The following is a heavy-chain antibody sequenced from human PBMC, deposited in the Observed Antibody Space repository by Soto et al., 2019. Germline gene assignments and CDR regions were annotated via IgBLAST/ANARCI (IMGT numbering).Heavy chain of an antibody. CDR3: ARGVKYGAYSRWFDP. V-gene: IGHV1-3*01. D-gene: IGHD4-17*01. CDR1: GYTFTSYA. J-gene: IGHJ5*02. Sequence: GASVKVSCKASGYTFTSYAMHWVRQAPGQRLEWMGWINAGNGNTSYVQKFQGRVTMTRDTSISTAYMELSSLRSEDTAVYFCARGVKYGAYSRWFDPWGQGTLVTVSS. CDR2: INAGNGNT.